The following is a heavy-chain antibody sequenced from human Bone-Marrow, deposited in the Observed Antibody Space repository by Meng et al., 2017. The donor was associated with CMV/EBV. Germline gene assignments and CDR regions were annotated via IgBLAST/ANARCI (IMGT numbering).Heavy chain of an antibody. CDR1: GFTFSSYA. D-gene: IGHD2-2*02. Sequence: GESLKISCAAPGFTFSSYAMHWVRQAPGKGLEWVAVISYDGSNKYYADSVKGRFTISRDNSKNTLYLQMNSLRAEDTAVYYCARDRGIVVVPAAILGYYYYGMDVWGQGTTVTVSS. CDR3: ARDRGIVVVPAAILGYYYYGMDV. V-gene: IGHV3-30-3*01. CDR2: ISYDGSNK. J-gene: IGHJ6*02.